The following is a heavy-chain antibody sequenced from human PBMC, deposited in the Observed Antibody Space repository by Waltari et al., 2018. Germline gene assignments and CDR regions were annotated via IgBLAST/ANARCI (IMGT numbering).Heavy chain of an antibody. J-gene: IGHJ4*02. CDR3: ARLKYYYDNNGDYYSYFDY. CDR2: INAGSGDT. V-gene: IGHV1-3*01. CDR1: GYTFTSYP. Sequence: QVQLVQSGAEVKKPGASVKVSCKVSGYTFTSYPIHCVRQAPGQSLEWMGWINAGSGDTDYSQNCQVSVTITRDTSASTAYMELSSLRSEDTSVYYCARLKYYYDNNGDYYSYFDYWGQGTLVTVSS. D-gene: IGHD3-22*01.